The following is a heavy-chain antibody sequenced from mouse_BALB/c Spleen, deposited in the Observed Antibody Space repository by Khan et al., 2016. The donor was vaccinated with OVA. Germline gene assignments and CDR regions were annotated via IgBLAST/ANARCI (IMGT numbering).Heavy chain of an antibody. J-gene: IGHJ3*01. V-gene: IGHV1S81*02. CDR1: GYTFTSYY. D-gene: IGHD2-2*01. Sequence: VELVESGAELVKPGASVRLSCKASGYTFTSYYLYWVKQRPGQGLEWIGDINPSRGGTNFNEKFKSKATLTVDKSSSTAYIQLNSLTSDDSAVYYCTRSGYGSFAYWGQGTLVTVSA. CDR3: TRSGYGSFAY. CDR2: INPSRGGT.